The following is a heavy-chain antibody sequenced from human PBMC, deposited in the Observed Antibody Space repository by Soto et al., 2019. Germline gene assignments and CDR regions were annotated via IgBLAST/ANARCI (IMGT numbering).Heavy chain of an antibody. CDR1: GGSISSSNW. D-gene: IGHD6-13*01. J-gene: IGHJ4*02. V-gene: IGHV4-4*02. Sequence: PSETLSLTCAVSGGSISSSNWWSWVRQPPGKGLEWIGEINHSGSTNYNPSLKSRVTISVDTSKNQFSLKLSSVTAADTAVYYCGGITVAHWGQGTQVTVSS. CDR3: GGITVAH. CDR2: INHSGST.